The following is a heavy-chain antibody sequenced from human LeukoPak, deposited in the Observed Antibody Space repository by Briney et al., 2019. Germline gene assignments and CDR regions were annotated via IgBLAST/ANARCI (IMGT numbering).Heavy chain of an antibody. D-gene: IGHD3-10*01. V-gene: IGHV4-39*01. CDR3: ASLRKYYYGSGRAHFDY. Sequence: SETLSLTCTVSGGSISSSSYYWGWIRQPPGKGLEWIGSIYYSGSTYYNPSLKSRVTISVDTSKNQFSLKLSSVTAADTAVYYCASLRKYYYGSGRAHFDYWGQGTPVTVSS. J-gene: IGHJ4*02. CDR1: GGSISSSSYY. CDR2: IYYSGST.